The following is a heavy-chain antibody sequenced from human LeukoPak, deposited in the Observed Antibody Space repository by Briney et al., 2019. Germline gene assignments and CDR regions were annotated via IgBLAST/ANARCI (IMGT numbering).Heavy chain of an antibody. CDR2: INHSGST. V-gene: IGHV4-34*01. D-gene: IGHD3-16*02. CDR3: AILGYDYVWGSYRNYGMDV. CDR1: GGSFSGYY. Sequence: SETLSLTCAVYGGSFSGYYWSWIRQPPGKGLEWIGEINHSGSTNYNPSLKSRVTISVDTSKNQFSLKLSSATAADTAVYYCAILGYDYVWGSYRNYGMDVWGQGTTVTVSS. J-gene: IGHJ6*02.